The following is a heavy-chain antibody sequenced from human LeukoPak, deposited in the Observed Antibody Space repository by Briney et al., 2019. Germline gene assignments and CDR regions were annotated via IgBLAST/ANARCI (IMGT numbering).Heavy chain of an antibody. CDR2: ISSSSSYI. V-gene: IGHV3-21*01. CDR3: ARDYGHSGYDCLPYY. Sequence: GGSLRLSCAASGFTFSSYSMNWVRQAPGKGLEWVSSISSSSSYIYYADSVKGRFTISRDNAKNAVYLQMDGLRAEDTAVYYCARDYGHSGYDCLPYYWGQGTLVTVSS. CDR1: GFTFSSYS. D-gene: IGHD5-12*01. J-gene: IGHJ4*02.